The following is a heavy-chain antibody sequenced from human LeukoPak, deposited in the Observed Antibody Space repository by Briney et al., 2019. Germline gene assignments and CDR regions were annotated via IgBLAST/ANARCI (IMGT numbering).Heavy chain of an antibody. V-gene: IGHV4-59*01. Sequence: SEALSLTCTVSGGSINSYYWNWIRQPPGKGLEWIGYIYYSGGTNYNPSLKSRVTIAVDTSKNQFSLKLSSVTAADTAVYYCARRAAAVGTYYMDVWGKGTTVTASS. CDR2: IYYSGGT. D-gene: IGHD6-13*01. CDR1: GGSINSYY. CDR3: ARRAAAVGTYYMDV. J-gene: IGHJ6*03.